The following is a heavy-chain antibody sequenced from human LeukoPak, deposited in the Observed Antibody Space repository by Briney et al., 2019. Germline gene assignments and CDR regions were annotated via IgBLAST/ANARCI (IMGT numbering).Heavy chain of an antibody. Sequence: PGGSLRLSCAASGFTFSSYEMNWVRQAPGKGLEWVSYISSSGSTIYYADSVKGRFTISRDNAKNSLYLQMNSLRAEDTAVYYCARDFDSGYDYWFDPWGQGTLVTVSS. CDR1: GFTFSSYE. J-gene: IGHJ5*02. V-gene: IGHV3-48*03. CDR3: ARDFDSGYDYWFDP. D-gene: IGHD5-12*01. CDR2: ISSSGSTI.